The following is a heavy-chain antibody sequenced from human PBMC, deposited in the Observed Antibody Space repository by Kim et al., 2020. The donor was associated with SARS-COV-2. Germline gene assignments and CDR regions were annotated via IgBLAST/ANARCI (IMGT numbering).Heavy chain of an antibody. D-gene: IGHD3-22*01. Sequence: AESVEGRFTIDKDNSKNSLYLRMNSERTEDTAVYYCAKEGLYVSSGYYQPWGQGTLVTVSS. CDR3: AKEGLYVSSGYYQP. V-gene: IGHV3-23*01. J-gene: IGHJ4*02.